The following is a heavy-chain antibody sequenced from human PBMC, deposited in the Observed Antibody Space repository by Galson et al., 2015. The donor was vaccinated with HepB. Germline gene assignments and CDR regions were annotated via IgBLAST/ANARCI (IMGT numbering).Heavy chain of an antibody. J-gene: IGHJ5*02. CDR2: ISAYNGNT. V-gene: IGHV1-18*01. CDR1: GYTFTSYG. CDR3: ARANSGIAAAGTAYNWFDP. Sequence: SVKVSCKASGYTFTSYGISWVRQAPGQGLERMGWISAYNGNTNYAQKLQGRVTMTTDTSTSTAYMELRSLRSDDTAVYYCARANSGIAAAGTAYNWFDPWGQGTLVTVSS. D-gene: IGHD6-13*01.